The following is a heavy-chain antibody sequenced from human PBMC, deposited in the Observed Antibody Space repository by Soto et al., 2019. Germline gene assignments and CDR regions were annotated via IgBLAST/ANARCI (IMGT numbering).Heavy chain of an antibody. CDR3: ERGPALRGGMDG. J-gene: IGHJ6*02. Sequence: SETLALTCAVYGGSFSGYYWSWIRQPAGKGLEWIGYIYYSGSTNYNPSLKSRVTISVDTSKNQFSLKLSSVTAADTAVYYCERGPALRGGMDGWGQGSTVTVCS. CDR2: IYYSGST. CDR1: GGSFSGYY. V-gene: IGHV4-59*13. D-gene: IGHD2-2*02.